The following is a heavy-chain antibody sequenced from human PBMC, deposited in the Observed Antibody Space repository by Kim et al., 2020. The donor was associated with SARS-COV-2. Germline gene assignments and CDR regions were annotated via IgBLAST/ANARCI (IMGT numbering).Heavy chain of an antibody. CDR3: ARGDRTYYDILTGPNYYYYGMDV. V-gene: IGHV1-18*01. Sequence: ASVKVSCKASGYTFTSYGISWVRQAPGQGLEWMGWISAYNGNTNYAQKLQGRVTMTTDTSTSTAYMELRSLRSDDTAVYYCARGDRTYYDILTGPNYYYYGMDVWGQGTTVTVSS. CDR2: ISAYNGNT. D-gene: IGHD3-9*01. CDR1: GYTFTSYG. J-gene: IGHJ6*02.